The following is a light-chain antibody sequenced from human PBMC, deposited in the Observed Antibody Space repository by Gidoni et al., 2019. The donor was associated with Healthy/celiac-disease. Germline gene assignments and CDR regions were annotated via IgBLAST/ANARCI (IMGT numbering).Light chain of an antibody. CDR1: QDISNY. CDR2: DTS. CDR3: QQYDNLPLT. Sequence: IQMTQFPTSLSASVGDRVTITCPASQDISNYLNWYQQKPGKAPKLLIHDTSNLQTGVPSRFSGSGSGTDFTITISSLQPEDIATYYCQQYDNLPLTFXPXTKVDIK. V-gene: IGKV1-33*01. J-gene: IGKJ3*01.